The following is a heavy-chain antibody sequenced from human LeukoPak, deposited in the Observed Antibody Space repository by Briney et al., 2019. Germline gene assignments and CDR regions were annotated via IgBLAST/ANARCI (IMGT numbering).Heavy chain of an antibody. CDR1: VYTFNSYG. Sequence: GASVKVSCKACVYTFNSYGISWVRQGPGQGLEWMGRISAYNGNTNYAQKLQGRVTMTTETSTSTAYMELRSLRSDDTAVYYCARDLHSDYYYYYYMDVWGKGTTITISS. V-gene: IGHV1-18*01. D-gene: IGHD2-15*01. J-gene: IGHJ6*03. CDR2: ISAYNGNT. CDR3: ARDLHSDYYYYYYMDV.